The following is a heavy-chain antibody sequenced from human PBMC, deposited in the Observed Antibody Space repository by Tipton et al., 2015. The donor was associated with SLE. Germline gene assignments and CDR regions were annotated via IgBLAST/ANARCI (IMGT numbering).Heavy chain of an antibody. CDR3: ARSGDYESPGSIDS. CDR1: GGSFSGYY. Sequence: TLSLTCAVYGGSFSGYYCSWIRQSPGKGLEWIGEINHSGSTNYNPSLKSRATISVDTSKNQFSLKLSSVTAADTAMYFCARSGDYESPGSIDSWGQGTPVTVSS. D-gene: IGHD4-17*01. V-gene: IGHV4-34*01. CDR2: INHSGST. J-gene: IGHJ4*02.